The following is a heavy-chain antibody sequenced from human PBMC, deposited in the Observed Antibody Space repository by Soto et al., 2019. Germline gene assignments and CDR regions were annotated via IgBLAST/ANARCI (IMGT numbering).Heavy chain of an antibody. Sequence: HLGGSLRLSCAASGFTFSSYGMHWVRQAPGKGLEWVAVIWYDGSNKYYADSVKGRFTISRDSSKNTLYLQMNSLRAEDTAVYYCARGGGPREDYGMDVWGQGTTVTVSS. CDR1: GFTFSSYG. V-gene: IGHV3-33*01. D-gene: IGHD3-16*01. J-gene: IGHJ6*02. CDR2: IWYDGSNK. CDR3: ARGGGPREDYGMDV.